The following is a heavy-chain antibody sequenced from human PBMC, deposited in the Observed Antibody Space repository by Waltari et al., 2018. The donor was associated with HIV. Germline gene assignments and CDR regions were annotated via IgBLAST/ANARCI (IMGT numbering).Heavy chain of an antibody. V-gene: IGHV4-59*01. J-gene: IGHJ3*02. CDR2: IYYSGST. CDR1: GGSISSYY. D-gene: IGHD6-19*01. CDR3: ARVCGSGCLQAFDI. Sequence: QVQLQESGPGLVKPSETLSLTCTVSGGSISSYYWSWIRQPPGKGLEWIGYIYYSGSTNYNPSLKSRVTISVDTSKNQFSLKLSSVTAADTAVYYCARVCGSGCLQAFDIWGQGTMVTVSS.